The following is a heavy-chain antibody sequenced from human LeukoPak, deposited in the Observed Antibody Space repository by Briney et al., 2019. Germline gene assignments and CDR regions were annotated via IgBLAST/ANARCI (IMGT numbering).Heavy chain of an antibody. Sequence: GASVKVSCKASGYTFTGYYMHWVRQAPGQGLEWMGWINPNSGGTNYAQKFQGRVTMTRDTSISTAYMELSRLRSDDTAVYYCARDIVVVAAAIRLHGMDVWGQGTTVTVSS. CDR3: ARDIVVVAAAIRLHGMDV. J-gene: IGHJ6*02. CDR2: INPNSGGT. V-gene: IGHV1-2*02. CDR1: GYTFTGYY. D-gene: IGHD2-2*02.